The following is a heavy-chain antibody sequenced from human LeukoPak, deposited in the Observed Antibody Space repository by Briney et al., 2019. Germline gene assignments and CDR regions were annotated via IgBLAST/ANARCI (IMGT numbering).Heavy chain of an antibody. Sequence: SETLSLTCTVPLRSISSSSYYSGWIRQPPGNGLERIGRIYYSGSTYYNPSLKSRVTISVDTSKNQFSLKLSSVTAADTAVYYCARRAAKGGYYFDYWGQGTLVTVSS. J-gene: IGHJ4*02. CDR3: ARRAAKGGYYFDY. CDR1: LRSISSSSYY. V-gene: IGHV4-39*01. CDR2: IYYSGST.